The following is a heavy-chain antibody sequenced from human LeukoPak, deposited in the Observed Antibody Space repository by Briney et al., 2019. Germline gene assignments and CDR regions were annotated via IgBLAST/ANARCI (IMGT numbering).Heavy chain of an antibody. J-gene: IGHJ4*02. D-gene: IGHD5-18*01. V-gene: IGHV3-74*01. CDR3: ATGHSYGYDY. CDR2: VKGDGRTT. CDR1: GLTFSDSW. Sequence: GGSLRLSCAASGLTFSDSWMHWVRQPPGKGLVWVALVKGDGRTTIYADSVKGRFTISRDNAKNTLHLQMNSLRADDSGVYYCATGHSYGYDYWGQGVLVTVSS.